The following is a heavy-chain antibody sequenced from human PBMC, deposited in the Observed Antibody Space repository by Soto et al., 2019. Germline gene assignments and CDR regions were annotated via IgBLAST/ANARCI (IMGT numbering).Heavy chain of an antibody. Sequence: QVQLVQSGAEVKKPGSSVKVSCKASGGTFSSYAISWVRQAPGQGLEWMGGIIPIFGTANYAQKFQGRVTMTADESTSTAYMELSSLISEDTAVYYCARGYYDSSGYYEVGYWGQGTLVTVSS. CDR3: ARGYYDSSGYYEVGY. CDR2: IIPIFGTA. D-gene: IGHD3-22*01. CDR1: GGTFSSYA. J-gene: IGHJ4*02. V-gene: IGHV1-69*01.